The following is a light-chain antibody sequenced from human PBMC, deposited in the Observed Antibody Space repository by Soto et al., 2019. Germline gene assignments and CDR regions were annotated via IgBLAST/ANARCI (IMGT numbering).Light chain of an antibody. CDR3: QQYGSSPRT. CDR2: GAS. J-gene: IGKJ1*01. CDR1: QSVSSSY. V-gene: IGKV3-20*01. Sequence: IDLTQSPGTLSLSPGERATLSCRASQSVSSSYLAWYQQKPGQAPRLLIYGASSRATGIPDRFSGSGSGTDFTLIISRLEPEDFAVYYCQQYGSSPRTFGQGTKVDIK.